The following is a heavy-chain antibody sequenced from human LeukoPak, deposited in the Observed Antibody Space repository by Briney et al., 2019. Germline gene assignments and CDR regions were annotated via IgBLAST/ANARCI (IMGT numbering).Heavy chain of an antibody. CDR3: AKDFWSGYYSTYYYYGMDV. CDR1: GFTFSSYA. V-gene: IGHV3-23*01. J-gene: IGHJ6*02. Sequence: GGSLRLSCAASGFTFSSYAMSWVRQAPGKGLEWVSAISGSGGSTYYADSVKGRFTISRDNSKNTLYLQMNSLRAEDTAVYYCAKDFWSGYYSTYYYYGMDVWGQGTTVTVSS. CDR2: ISGSGGST. D-gene: IGHD3-3*01.